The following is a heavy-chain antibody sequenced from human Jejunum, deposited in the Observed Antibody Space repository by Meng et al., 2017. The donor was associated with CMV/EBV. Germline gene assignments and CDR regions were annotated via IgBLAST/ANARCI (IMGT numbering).Heavy chain of an antibody. J-gene: IGHJ4*02. V-gene: IGHV1-18*01. CDR2: ISAYNGNT. CDR1: GYTFTNYG. D-gene: IGHD1-26*01. CDR3: ARGPGASTREGFDY. Sequence: QAQLVQAGGKVKKPGAPVKVSCKASGYTFTNYGITWVRQAPGQGLEWMGWISAYNGNTNYAQTLQGRVTMTTDTSTSTAYMELGSLRSDDTAVYYCARGPGASTREGFDYWGLGTLVTVSS.